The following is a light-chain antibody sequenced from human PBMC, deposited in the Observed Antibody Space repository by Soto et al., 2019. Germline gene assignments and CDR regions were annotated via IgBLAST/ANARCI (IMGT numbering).Light chain of an antibody. CDR1: ESLFGF. V-gene: IGKV3-15*01. J-gene: IGKJ2*01. Sequence: EIVMTQSPATLSVSPGERVTLSCRASESLFGFLAWYQHKPGQAPRLLIYRVSTKATGVPARFSGSGSATDFTLTITSLQSDDSAVYYCQSYNDWPFAFGQGTKLEI. CDR2: RVS. CDR3: QSYNDWPFA.